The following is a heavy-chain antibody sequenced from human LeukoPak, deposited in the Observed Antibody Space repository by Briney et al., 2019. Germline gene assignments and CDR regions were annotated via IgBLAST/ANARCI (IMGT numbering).Heavy chain of an antibody. CDR3: ARARRITGTAGVAYFDY. D-gene: IGHD1-20*01. Sequence: SETLSLTCAVYGGSFSGYYWSWIRQPPGKGLEWIGEINHSGSTNYNPSLKSRVTISVDTSKNQFSLKLSSVTAADTAVYYCARARRITGTAGVAYFDYWGQGTLVTVSS. CDR2: INHSGST. CDR1: GGSFSGYY. J-gene: IGHJ4*02. V-gene: IGHV4-34*01.